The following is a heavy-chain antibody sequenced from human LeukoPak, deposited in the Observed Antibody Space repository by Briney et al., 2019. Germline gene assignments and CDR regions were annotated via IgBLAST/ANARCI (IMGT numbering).Heavy chain of an antibody. D-gene: IGHD3-3*01. CDR2: ISYDGSIK. J-gene: IGHJ4*02. V-gene: IGHV3-30*18. CDR3: AKRVGGFWSGYYDY. CDR1: GLSFSSYP. Sequence: PGGSLRLSCAASGLSFSSYPMHWVRQAPGKGLEWVAVISYDGSIKYYADSVKGRFTISRDNSKNTLFLQMSSLRAEDTAVFYCAKRVGGFWSGYYDYWGRGTLVTVSS.